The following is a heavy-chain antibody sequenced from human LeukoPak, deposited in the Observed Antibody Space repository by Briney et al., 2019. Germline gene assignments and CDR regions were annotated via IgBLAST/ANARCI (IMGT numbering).Heavy chain of an antibody. CDR3: ARAYGSGSLLYYYYYGMDV. D-gene: IGHD3-10*01. V-gene: IGHV1-69*05. Sequence: SVKVSCKASGGTFSSYAISWVRQAPGQGLEWMGGIIPIFGTANYAQKFQGRVTITTDESTSTAYMELSSLRSDDTAVYYCARAYGSGSLLYYYYYGMDVWGQGTTVTVSS. CDR2: IIPIFGTA. CDR1: GGTFSSYA. J-gene: IGHJ6*02.